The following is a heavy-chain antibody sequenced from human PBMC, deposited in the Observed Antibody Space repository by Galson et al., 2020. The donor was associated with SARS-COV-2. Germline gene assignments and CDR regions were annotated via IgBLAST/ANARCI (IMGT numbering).Heavy chain of an antibody. CDR1: GFIFGDSA. CDR2: IRGNTNNYAT. J-gene: IGHJ6*02. D-gene: IGHD6-19*01. V-gene: IGHV3-73*01. Sequence: GESLKISCAASGFIFGDSAFHWVRQASGRGLEWVGHIRGNTNNYATAYAASVKGRFTISRDDSKNTAYLQMNSLESEDTAVYYCVRQPGWGIYYYGLDIWGRGTTITVSS. CDR3: VRQPGWGIYYYGLDI.